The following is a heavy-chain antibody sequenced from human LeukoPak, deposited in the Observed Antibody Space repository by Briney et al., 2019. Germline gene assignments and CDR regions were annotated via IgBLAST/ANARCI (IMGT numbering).Heavy chain of an antibody. V-gene: IGHV1-18*01. J-gene: IGHJ4*02. CDR2: INTYNGNT. CDR3: ARDGSRGNWPNYFDY. D-gene: IGHD1-1*01. CDR1: GYTFNNYH. Sequence: ASVKVSCKASGYTFNNYHFSWVRQAPGQGLEWMGWINTYNGNTDYVQNLQGRVTMTTDTSTNTVYMELRGLTSDDTAVYYCARDGSRGNWPNYFDYWGQGTLITVSS.